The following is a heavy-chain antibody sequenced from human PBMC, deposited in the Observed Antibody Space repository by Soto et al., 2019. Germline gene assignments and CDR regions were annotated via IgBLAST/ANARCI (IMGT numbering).Heavy chain of an antibody. J-gene: IGHJ6*03. V-gene: IGHV3-23*01. CDR2: ISGGGSTT. CDR1: GFTFSSYG. D-gene: IGHD5-12*01. CDR3: AKMGVATISPYYMDV. Sequence: HPGGSLRLSCAASGFTFSSYGMSWVRQTPEKGLEWVSAISGGGSTTYYADSVKGRFTISRDNSKNTLYLQMNSLRAEDTAVYYCAKMGVATISPYYMDVWGKGTTVTVSS.